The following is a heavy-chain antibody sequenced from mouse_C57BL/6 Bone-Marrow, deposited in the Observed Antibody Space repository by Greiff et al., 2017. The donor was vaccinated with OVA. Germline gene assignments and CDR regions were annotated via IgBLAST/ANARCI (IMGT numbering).Heavy chain of an antibody. CDR1: GFTFSSYA. CDR3: ARGYYYGSSYVPLYWYFDV. CDR2: ISDGGSYT. J-gene: IGHJ1*03. V-gene: IGHV5-4*03. D-gene: IGHD1-1*01. Sequence: EVKVEESGGGLVKPGGSLKLSCAASGFTFSSYAMSWVRQTPEKRLEWVATISDGGSYTYYPANVKGRFTISRDNAKNNLYLQMSQLKSEDTAMYYCARGYYYGSSYVPLYWYFDVWGTGTTVTVSS.